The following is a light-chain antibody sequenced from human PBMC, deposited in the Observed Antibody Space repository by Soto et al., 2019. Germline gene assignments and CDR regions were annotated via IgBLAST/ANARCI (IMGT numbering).Light chain of an antibody. CDR1: SANIGAAYN. CDR2: GNN. J-gene: IGLJ1*01. V-gene: IGLV1-40*01. Sequence: QSVLTQPPSVSGAPGQRVTISCTGSSANIGAAYNVDWYQQLPGTAPKLLIYGNNNRPSGVPARFSGSKSGTSASLAIAGLQAEDEADYYCCSYAGSYTWVFGSGTKVTVL. CDR3: CSYAGSYTWV.